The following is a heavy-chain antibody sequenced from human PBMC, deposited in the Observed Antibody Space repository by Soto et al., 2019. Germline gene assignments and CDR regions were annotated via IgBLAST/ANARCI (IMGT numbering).Heavy chain of an antibody. J-gene: IGHJ4*02. V-gene: IGHV3-74*01. CDR1: GFTFSSYW. D-gene: IGHD3-22*01. CDR3: ARKPYYDSSGYYDY. CDR2: INSDGSST. Sequence: GGSLRLSCAASGFTFSSYWMHWVRQAPGKGLVWVSRINSDGSSTSYADSVKGRFTISRDNAKNTLYLQMNSLRAEDTAMYYCARKPYYDSSGYYDYWGQGTLVTVSS.